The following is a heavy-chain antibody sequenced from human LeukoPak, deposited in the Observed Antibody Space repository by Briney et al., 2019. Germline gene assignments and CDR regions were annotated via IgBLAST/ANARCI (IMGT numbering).Heavy chain of an antibody. J-gene: IGHJ4*02. Sequence: ASVKLSRKASGSTFTGYYMHWLRQAPGQGIGWMGWINLYCGGTNYAQKIQGRVTINRDTSTSSAYMELSRLRSDDTAVYYCARTPRGGATPLRFDYWGQGTLVTVSS. D-gene: IGHD1-26*01. CDR2: INLYCGGT. V-gene: IGHV1-2*02. CDR1: GSTFTGYY. CDR3: ARTPRGGATPLRFDY.